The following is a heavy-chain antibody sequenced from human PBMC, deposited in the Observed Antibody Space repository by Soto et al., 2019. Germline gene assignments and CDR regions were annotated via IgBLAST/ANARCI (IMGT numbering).Heavy chain of an antibody. CDR2: IKQDGSEK. V-gene: IGHV3-7*03. Sequence: PGGSLRLSCAASGFTFSFYWMSWVRQAPGKGLEWVANIKQDGSEKYYVDSVKGRFTISRDNAKNSLSLQMTSLRAEDTAVYYCARDKAASYYFDHWDQGARVTVSS. D-gene: IGHD6-13*01. J-gene: IGHJ4*02. CDR1: GFTFSFYW. CDR3: ARDKAASYYFDH.